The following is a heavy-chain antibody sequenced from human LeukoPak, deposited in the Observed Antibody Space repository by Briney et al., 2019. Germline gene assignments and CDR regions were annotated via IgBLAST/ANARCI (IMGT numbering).Heavy chain of an antibody. D-gene: IGHD3-3*01. CDR3: ARDRGLGSGYYTGYFDY. Sequence: GGSLRLSCAASGFTFSSYAMHWVRQAPGKGLEWVAVISYDGSNKYYADSVKGRFTISRDNSKNTLYLQMNSLRAEDTAVYYCARDRGLGSGYYTGYFDYWGQGTLVTVSS. CDR2: ISYDGSNK. V-gene: IGHV3-30-3*01. J-gene: IGHJ4*02. CDR1: GFTFSSYA.